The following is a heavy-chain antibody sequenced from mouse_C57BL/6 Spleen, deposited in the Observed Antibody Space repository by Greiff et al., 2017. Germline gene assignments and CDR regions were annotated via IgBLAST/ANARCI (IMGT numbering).Heavy chain of an antibody. V-gene: IGHV1-15*01. CDR1: GYTFTDYE. CDR3: TRSLLGGV. J-gene: IGHJ1*03. CDR2: IDPETGGT. D-gene: IGHD2-10*01. Sequence: QVQLKESGAELVRPGASVTLSCKASGYTFTDYEMHWVKQTPVHGLEWIGAIDPETGGTAYNQKFKGKAILTADKSSSTAYMELRSLTSEDSAVYYCTRSLLGGVWGTGTTVTVSS.